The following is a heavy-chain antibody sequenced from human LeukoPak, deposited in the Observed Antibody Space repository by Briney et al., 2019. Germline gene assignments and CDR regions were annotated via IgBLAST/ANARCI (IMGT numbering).Heavy chain of an antibody. CDR2: INPNSGGT. D-gene: IGHD3-10*01. J-gene: IGHJ4*02. Sequence: GASVKVSCKASGYTFTGYYMNWVRQAPGQGLEWMGWINPNSGGTNYAQKFQGRVTMTRYTSISTAYMELRRLRSDDTAVYYCARDGVEGSGSYYANWGQGTLVTVSS. CDR3: ARDGVEGSGSYYAN. V-gene: IGHV1-2*02. CDR1: GYTFTGYY.